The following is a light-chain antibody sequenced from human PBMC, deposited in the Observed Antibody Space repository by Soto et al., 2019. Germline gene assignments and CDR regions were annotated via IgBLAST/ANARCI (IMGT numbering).Light chain of an antibody. Sequence: QSVLTQPPSASGSPGQSVTISCTGKNSDVGSYNYVSWYHQHPGKAPKLMIFEVSKRPSGVPDRFSGSKSGNTASLTVSGLQAEDEADYYCSSYAGTNTRYLFGTGTKLTVL. CDR3: SSYAGTNTRYL. CDR2: EVS. V-gene: IGLV2-8*01. CDR1: NSDVGSYNY. J-gene: IGLJ1*01.